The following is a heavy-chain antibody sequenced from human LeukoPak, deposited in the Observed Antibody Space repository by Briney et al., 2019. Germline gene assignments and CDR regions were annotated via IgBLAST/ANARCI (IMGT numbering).Heavy chain of an antibody. CDR3: ARARSIVGVSPFQH. D-gene: IGHD1-26*01. J-gene: IGHJ1*01. Sequence: AGGSLRLSCAASGFTFSSYSMNWVRQAPGKGLEWVSSISSSSSYIYYADSVKGRFTISRDNSKNTLYLQMNSLRPEDTAVYYCARARSIVGVSPFQHWGQGTLVTVSS. CDR2: ISSSSSYI. CDR1: GFTFSSYS. V-gene: IGHV3-21*01.